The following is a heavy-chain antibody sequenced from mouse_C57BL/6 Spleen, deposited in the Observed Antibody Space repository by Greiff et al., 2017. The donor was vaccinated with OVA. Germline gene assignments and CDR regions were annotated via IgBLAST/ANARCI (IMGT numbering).Heavy chain of an antibody. D-gene: IGHD1-1*02. CDR2: IDPETGGT. Sequence: SGAELVRPGASVTLSCKASGYTFTDYEMHWVKQTPVHGLEWIGAIDPETGGTAYNQKFKGKAILTADKSSSTAYMELRSLTSEDSAVYYCTSMAAMDYWGQGTSVTVSS. CDR3: TSMAAMDY. CDR1: GYTFTDYE. J-gene: IGHJ4*01. V-gene: IGHV1-15*01.